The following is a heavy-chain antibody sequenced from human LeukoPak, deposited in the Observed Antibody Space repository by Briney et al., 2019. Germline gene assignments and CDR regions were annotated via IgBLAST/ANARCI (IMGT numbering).Heavy chain of an antibody. CDR3: VIVGGYFDSSGTDY. CDR1: GFTFSSYT. J-gene: IGHJ4*02. V-gene: IGHV3-64D*06. D-gene: IGHD3-9*01. CDR2: ITSTGGNT. Sequence: LAGGSLRLSCSASGFTFSSYTVHWVRQAPGKGLEFVSAITSTGGNTYYADSVTGRFTLSRDNSKNTLYLQMSSLRAEDTAVYYCVIVGGYFDSSGTDYWGQGTLVTVSS.